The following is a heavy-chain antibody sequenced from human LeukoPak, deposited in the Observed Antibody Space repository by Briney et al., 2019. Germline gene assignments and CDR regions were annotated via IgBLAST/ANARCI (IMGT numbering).Heavy chain of an antibody. CDR3: GRHSVSSPHYFDY. D-gene: IGHD1-26*01. CDR2: IYYSGST. CDR1: GGSISSGGYY. V-gene: IGHV4-61*08. Sequence: SETLSLTCTVSGGSISSGGYYWSWLRQPPGKGLEWIGFIYYSGSTHYKSSLKSRVTISVDTSKNQFSLRLSSVTAADTAVYYCGRHSVSSPHYFDYWGQGTLVTVSS. J-gene: IGHJ4*02.